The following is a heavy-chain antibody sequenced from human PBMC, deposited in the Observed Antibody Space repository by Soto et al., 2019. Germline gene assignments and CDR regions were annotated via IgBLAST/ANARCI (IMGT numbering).Heavy chain of an antibody. J-gene: IGHJ4*02. D-gene: IGHD2-21*02. V-gene: IGHV3-48*01. Sequence: PGGSLRLSCTASGFTFRNLRMNWVREAPGRGLACIAHIKTWDGSTTATYYADSVKGRFTISRDDAKNSLFLEMTSLRGDDTAVYFCARQVYTVVTRFDYWGEGTPVNVSS. CDR2: IKTWDGSTTAT. CDR3: ARQVYTVVTRFDY. CDR1: GFTFRNLR.